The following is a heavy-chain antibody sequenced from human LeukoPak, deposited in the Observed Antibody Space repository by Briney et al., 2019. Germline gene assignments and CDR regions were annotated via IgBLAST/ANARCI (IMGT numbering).Heavy chain of an antibody. CDR3: ASRVAALGDYYYFYMDV. CDR2: IIPMFGTT. J-gene: IGHJ6*03. V-gene: IGHV1-69*05. CDR1: GGTFTIYV. D-gene: IGHD6-25*01. Sequence: SVTVSFMASGGTFTIYVISWVRQAPGQGLEWMGGIIPMFGTTNYAEKCQGRVTVTTDESTSTAYMELSSLTYEDTVVYCCASRVAALGDYYYFYMDVWGTGATVTVSS.